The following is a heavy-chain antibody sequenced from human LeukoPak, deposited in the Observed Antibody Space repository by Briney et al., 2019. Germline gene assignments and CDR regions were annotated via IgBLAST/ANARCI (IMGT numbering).Heavy chain of an antibody. CDR1: GGSFSDYY. CDR3: ARGCPGY. Sequence: SETLSLTCAVYGGSFSDYYWTWIRQTPGKGLEWIGQISHSGTTSYNPSLKSRVTMSEDTSKNQFSLKLTSVTAADTAVYYCARGCPGYWGQGTLVTVSS. V-gene: IGHV4-34*01. CDR2: ISHSGTT. J-gene: IGHJ4*02.